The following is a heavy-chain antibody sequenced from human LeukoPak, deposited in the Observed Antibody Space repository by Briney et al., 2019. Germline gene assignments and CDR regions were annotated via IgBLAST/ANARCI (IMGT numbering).Heavy chain of an antibody. Sequence: SETPSLTCTVSGGSISSSSYYWGWIRQPSGKGLEWIGSIYYSGSTYYNPSLKSRVTISVDTSKNQFSLKLSSVTAADTGVYYCAGTLYYYGSGSYFSPYYFDYWGQGTLVTVSS. J-gene: IGHJ4*02. V-gene: IGHV4-39*05. CDR3: AGTLYYYGSGSYFSPYYFDY. CDR2: IYYSGST. CDR1: GGSISSSSYY. D-gene: IGHD3-10*01.